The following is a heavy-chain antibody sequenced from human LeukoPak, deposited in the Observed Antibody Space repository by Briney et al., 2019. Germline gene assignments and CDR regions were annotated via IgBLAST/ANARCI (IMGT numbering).Heavy chain of an antibody. CDR2: IDSDDTMR. D-gene: IGHD2-2*01. Sequence: PPGGSLSLSCAASGFAFGSYSMNWVRQTPGRGLEWLAYIDSDDTMRYYAPSVKDRFTISRDNARRSLSLQMTRLRDEDTALYFSVRSSSNSWSRFALQHYFDFWGQGTQVTVSS. V-gene: IGHV3-48*02. J-gene: IGHJ4*02. CDR3: VRSSSNSWSRFALQHYFDF. CDR1: GFAFGSYS.